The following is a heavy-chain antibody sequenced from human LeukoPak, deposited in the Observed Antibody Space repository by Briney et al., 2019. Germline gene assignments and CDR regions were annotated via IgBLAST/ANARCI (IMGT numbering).Heavy chain of an antibody. Sequence: SVKVSCKASGGTFSSYAISWVRQAPGQGLEWMGRIIPILGIANYAQKFQGRVTITADKSTSTAYMKLSSLRSEDTAVYYCAREDSSTPYIDYWGQGTLVTVSS. D-gene: IGHD6-19*01. CDR2: IIPILGIA. J-gene: IGHJ4*02. V-gene: IGHV1-69*04. CDR1: GGTFSSYA. CDR3: AREDSSTPYIDY.